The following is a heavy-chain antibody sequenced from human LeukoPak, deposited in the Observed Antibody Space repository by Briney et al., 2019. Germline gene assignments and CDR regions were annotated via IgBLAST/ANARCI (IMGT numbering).Heavy chain of an antibody. V-gene: IGHV1-8*01. CDR1: GYTLTELS. CDR2: MNPNSGNT. J-gene: IGHJ6*02. CDR3: ARVELSTGNYYYYGMDV. D-gene: IGHD1-7*01. Sequence: ASVKVSCKVSGYTLTELSMHWVRQATGQGLEWMGWMNPNSGNTGYAQKFQGRVTMTRNTSISTAYMELSSLRSEDTAVYYCARVELSTGNYYYYGMDVWGQGTTVTVSS.